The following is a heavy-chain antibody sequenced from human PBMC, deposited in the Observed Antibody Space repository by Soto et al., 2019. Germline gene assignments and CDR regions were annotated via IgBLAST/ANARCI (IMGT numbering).Heavy chain of an antibody. J-gene: IGHJ4*02. D-gene: IGHD2-21*01. V-gene: IGHV4-30-4*01. Sequence: PSETLSLTCTVSGGSISSGDYYWSWIRQPPGKGLEWIGYIYYSGSTYYNPSLKSRVTISVDTSKNQFSLKLSSVTAADTAVYYCAREWRHPGGEYFDYWGQGTLVTVSS. CDR2: IYYSGST. CDR1: GGSISSGDYY. CDR3: AREWRHPGGEYFDY.